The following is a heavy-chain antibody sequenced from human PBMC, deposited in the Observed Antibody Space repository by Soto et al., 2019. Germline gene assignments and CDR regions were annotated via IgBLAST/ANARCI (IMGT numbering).Heavy chain of an antibody. CDR2: IYYSGST. CDR1: GGSISSGGYY. V-gene: IGHV4-31*03. D-gene: IGHD2-15*01. J-gene: IGHJ3*02. CDR3: ARDTRISATCSGGSCTYAFDI. Sequence: QVQLQESGPGLVKPSQTLSLTCTVSGGSISSGGYYWSWIRQHPGKGLEWIGYIYYSGSTYYNPSLKSRVTISVDTSKNQFSLKLSSVTAADTAVYYCARDTRISATCSGGSCTYAFDIWGQGTMVTVSS.